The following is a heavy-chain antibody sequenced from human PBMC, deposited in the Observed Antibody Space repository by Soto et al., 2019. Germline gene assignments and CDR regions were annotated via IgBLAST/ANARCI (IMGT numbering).Heavy chain of an antibody. Sequence: EVQLVESGGGLVQPGGSLRLSCAASADSGYTFSNHWITWVRQAPGKGLEWVAHINPEGSETDYVDSVKGRFTISRDNAQRSVYLQMSSLRAEDTAVYYCARGLYGLDVWGQGATTTVSS. CDR2: INPEGSET. CDR3: ARGLYGLDV. CDR1: ADSGYTFSNHW. J-gene: IGHJ6*02. V-gene: IGHV3-7*05.